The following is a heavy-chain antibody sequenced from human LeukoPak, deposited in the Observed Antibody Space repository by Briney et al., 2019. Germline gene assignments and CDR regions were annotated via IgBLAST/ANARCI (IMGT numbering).Heavy chain of an antibody. CDR3: ARGIVVEPAAMSWFDS. D-gene: IGHD2-2*01. Sequence: PSETLSLTCPVSGGSISSYYWSWIRQPPGKGLEWIGHIYYSGSINYNPSLRSRVTISVDTSKNQFSLKLSSVTAADTAVYYCARGIVVEPAAMSWFDSWGQGTLVTVSS. CDR2: IYYSGSI. J-gene: IGHJ5*01. CDR1: GGSISSYY. V-gene: IGHV4-59*08.